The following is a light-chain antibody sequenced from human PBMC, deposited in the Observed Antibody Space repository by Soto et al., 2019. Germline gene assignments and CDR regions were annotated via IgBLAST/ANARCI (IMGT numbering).Light chain of an antibody. V-gene: IGKV3-20*01. Sequence: EIVLTQSPGTLSLSPGERATLSCRASQSISNNYLAWYQQRPGQAPRLLIYGVSSRATGIADRFSGSGSGTDFTLTISRLETEDFAMSYCQQSTAFGQGTRVEI. CDR3: QQSTA. J-gene: IGKJ1*01. CDR1: QSISNNY. CDR2: GVS.